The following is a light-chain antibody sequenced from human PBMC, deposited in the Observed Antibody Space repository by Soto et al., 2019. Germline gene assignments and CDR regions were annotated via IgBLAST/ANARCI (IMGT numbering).Light chain of an antibody. CDR2: EVS. CDR1: SSDVGSYNL. J-gene: IGLJ1*01. CDR3: CSYAGSSTFLYV. Sequence: QSVLTQPAFVSGSPGQSITISCTGTSSDVGSYNLVSWYQQHPGKAPKLMIYEVSKRPSGVSNRFSGSKSGNTASLTISGLQAEDEADYYCCSYAGSSTFLYVFGTGTRSPS. V-gene: IGLV2-23*02.